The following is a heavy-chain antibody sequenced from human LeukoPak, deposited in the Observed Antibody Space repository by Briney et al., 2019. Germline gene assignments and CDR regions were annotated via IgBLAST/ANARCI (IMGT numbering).Heavy chain of an antibody. CDR2: MNPNSGNT. V-gene: IGHV1-8*03. J-gene: IGHJ5*02. D-gene: IGHD5-12*01. Sequence: ASVKVSCKASGYTFTSYDINWVRQATGQGLEWMGWMNPNSGNTGYAQKFQGRVTITRNTSISTAYMELSSLRSEDTAVYYCARLRYSGYEWENWFDPWGQGTLVTVSS. CDR3: ARLRYSGYEWENWFDP. CDR1: GYTFTSYD.